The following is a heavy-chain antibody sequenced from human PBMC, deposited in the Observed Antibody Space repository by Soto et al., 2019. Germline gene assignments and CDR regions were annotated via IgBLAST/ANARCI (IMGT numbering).Heavy chain of an antibody. Sequence: QVQLQESGPGLVKPSETLSLTCTVSGGSISSYYWSWIRQPPGKGLEWIGYIYYSGSTNYNPSLKSRVTISVDTSKNQFSLKLSSVTAADTAVYSCARETGWYPDYWGQGTLVTVSS. CDR2: IYYSGST. CDR1: GGSISSYY. J-gene: IGHJ4*02. CDR3: ARETGWYPDY. V-gene: IGHV4-59*01. D-gene: IGHD2-15*01.